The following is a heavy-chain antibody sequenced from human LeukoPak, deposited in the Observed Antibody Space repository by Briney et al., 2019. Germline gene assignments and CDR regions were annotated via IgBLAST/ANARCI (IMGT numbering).Heavy chain of an antibody. CDR3: ARGRPDDYGGNRAFDI. D-gene: IGHD4-23*01. CDR1: GGTFSSYA. V-gene: IGHV1-69*13. J-gene: IGHJ3*02. CDR2: IIPIFGTA. Sequence: GASVKVSCKASGGTFSSYAISWVRQAPGQGLEWMGGIIPIFGTANYAQKFQGRVTITADESTSTAYMELSSLRSEDTAVYYCARGRPDDYGGNRAFDIWGQGTMVTVSS.